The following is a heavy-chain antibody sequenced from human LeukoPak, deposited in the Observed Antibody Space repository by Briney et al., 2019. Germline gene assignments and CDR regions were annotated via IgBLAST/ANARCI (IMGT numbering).Heavy chain of an antibody. CDR3: ARRRYYYVSGSPFAY. Sequence: SETLSLTCTVSGGSISSYYWGWIRQPPGKGLEWIGYIYYSGSTNYNPSLKSRVTISVDTSKNQFSLKLSSVTAADTAVYYCARRRYYYVSGSPFAYWGQRTLVTVSS. D-gene: IGHD3-10*01. V-gene: IGHV4-59*08. CDR2: IYYSGST. CDR1: GGSISSYY. J-gene: IGHJ4*02.